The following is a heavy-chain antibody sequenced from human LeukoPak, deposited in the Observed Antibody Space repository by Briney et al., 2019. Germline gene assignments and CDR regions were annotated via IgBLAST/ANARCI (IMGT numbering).Heavy chain of an antibody. CDR2: ISSSSSTI. J-gene: IGHJ3*02. Sequence: GGSLRLSCAASGFTFSSYSMNWVRQAPGKGLEWVSYISSSSSTIYYADSVKGRFTISRDNAKNSLYLQMNSLRAEDTAVYYCAKDDYYDSSGYYSDAFDIWGQGTMVTVSS. D-gene: IGHD3-22*01. CDR3: AKDDYYDSSGYYSDAFDI. CDR1: GFTFSSYS. V-gene: IGHV3-48*01.